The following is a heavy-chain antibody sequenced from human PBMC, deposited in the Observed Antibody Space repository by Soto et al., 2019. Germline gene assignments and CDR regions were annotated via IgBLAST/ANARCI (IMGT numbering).Heavy chain of an antibody. V-gene: IGHV1-18*01. CDR3: ARHRFNYYDNSVYYYSDH. D-gene: IGHD3-22*01. Sequence: ASVKVSCKASGYTFTSYGISWVRQAPGQGPEWMGWISGHNGNTNHPQSLQGRVTMTTDTSRNTAYMELRSLRSDDTAVYYCARHRFNYYDNSVYYYSDHRGKGTLVTVSS. CDR1: GYTFTSYG. J-gene: IGHJ4*02. CDR2: ISGHNGNT.